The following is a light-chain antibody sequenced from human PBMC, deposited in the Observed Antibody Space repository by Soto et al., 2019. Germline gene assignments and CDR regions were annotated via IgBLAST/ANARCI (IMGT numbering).Light chain of an antibody. Sequence: DLQMTQFPSTLSASIGDRVTITCRASQTISSSLAWYQQKPGKAPKLLIYKASNLETGVPSRFXGSGSGTEFALTISSLQPDDFATYYCQQYIRYSPYTFGQGTRLEIK. CDR2: KAS. CDR1: QTISSS. V-gene: IGKV1-5*03. J-gene: IGKJ2*01. CDR3: QQYIRYSPYT.